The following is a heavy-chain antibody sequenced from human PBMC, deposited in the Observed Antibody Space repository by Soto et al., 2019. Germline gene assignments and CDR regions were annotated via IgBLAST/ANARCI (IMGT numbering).Heavy chain of an antibody. V-gene: IGHV6-1*01. CDR1: GDNVSSNSAA. CDR2: TYYRSKWYK. D-gene: IGHD6-19*01. Sequence: PSHTLSLTCAISGDNVSSNSAAWNWIRQSPSRGLEWLGRTYYRSKWYKDYDLSVKSRITINVDKSKNQISLQLTSVTPEDTAVYYCERGAVADYSRVLDSWGQGPLVTVSA. J-gene: IGHJ4*02. CDR3: ERGAVADYSRVLDS.